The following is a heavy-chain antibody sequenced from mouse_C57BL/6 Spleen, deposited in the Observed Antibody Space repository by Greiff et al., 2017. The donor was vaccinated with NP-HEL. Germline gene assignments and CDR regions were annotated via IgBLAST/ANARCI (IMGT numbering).Heavy chain of an antibody. CDR2: IYPGSGST. CDR3: ARTGYYGSSYEGRYFDV. D-gene: IGHD1-1*01. Sequence: VQLQQPGAELVKPGASVKMSCKASGYTFTSYWITWVKQRPGQGLEWIGDIYPGSGSTNYNEKFKSKATLTVDTSSSTAYMQLSSLTSEDSAVYYCARTGYYGSSYEGRYFDVWGTGTTVTVSS. V-gene: IGHV1-55*01. J-gene: IGHJ1*03. CDR1: GYTFTSYW.